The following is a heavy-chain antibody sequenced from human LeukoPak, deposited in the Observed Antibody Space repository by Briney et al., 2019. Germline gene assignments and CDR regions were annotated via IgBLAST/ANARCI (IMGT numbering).Heavy chain of an antibody. V-gene: IGHV1-18*01. CDR2: IGTYNGDT. D-gene: IGHD5-24*01. CDR1: GYTFTSYG. Sequence: ASVKVSCMASGYTFTSYGVSWVRQAPGQGLEWMGWIGTYNGDTNYAQNLQGRVTMTTDTFTRTAYMELRSLRSDDTAVYYCARDRGYNPDTFDIWGQGTMVTVSS. J-gene: IGHJ3*02. CDR3: ARDRGYNPDTFDI.